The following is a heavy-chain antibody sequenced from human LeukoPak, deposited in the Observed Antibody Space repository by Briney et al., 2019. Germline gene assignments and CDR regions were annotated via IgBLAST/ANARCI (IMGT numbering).Heavy chain of an antibody. CDR1: GFTFSSYS. CDR2: ITGSGGSS. CDR3: ARGFELITFGGAIGKLNWFDS. Sequence: GGSLRLSCATSGFTFSSYSMTWVRLAPGKGLEWVSTITGSGGSSFYADSVKGRFTISRDNAKNSLYLQMYSLRAEDTAVYYCARGFELITFGGAIGKLNWFDSWGQGTLVTVSS. D-gene: IGHD3-16*02. V-gene: IGHV3-23*01. J-gene: IGHJ5*01.